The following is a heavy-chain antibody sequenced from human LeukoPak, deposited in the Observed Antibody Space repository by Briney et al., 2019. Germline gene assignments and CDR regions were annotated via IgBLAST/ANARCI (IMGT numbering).Heavy chain of an antibody. CDR2: IYYSGST. Sequence: SETLSLTCTVSGGSLSSYYWSWIRQPPGKGLEWIGYIYYSGSTNYNPSLKSRVTISVDTSKNQFSLKLSSVTAADTAVYYCARGYYDSSGYYTFDYWGQGTLVTVSS. D-gene: IGHD3-22*01. CDR1: GGSLSSYY. V-gene: IGHV4-59*01. CDR3: ARGYYDSSGYYTFDY. J-gene: IGHJ4*02.